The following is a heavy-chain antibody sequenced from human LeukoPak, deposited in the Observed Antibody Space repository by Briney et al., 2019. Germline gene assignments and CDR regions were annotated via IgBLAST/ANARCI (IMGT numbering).Heavy chain of an antibody. CDR1: GFSFSNYG. CDR3: AKDSLNWFGESIS. Sequence: GGSLRLSCAASGFSFSNYGMSWVRQAPGKGLEWVSAVSGSGDTTYYADSVKGRFTISRDNSKNTLYLQMNSLRAEDTAVYYCAKDSLNWFGESISWGQGTLVTVSS. J-gene: IGHJ5*02. CDR2: VSGSGDTT. D-gene: IGHD3-10*01. V-gene: IGHV3-23*01.